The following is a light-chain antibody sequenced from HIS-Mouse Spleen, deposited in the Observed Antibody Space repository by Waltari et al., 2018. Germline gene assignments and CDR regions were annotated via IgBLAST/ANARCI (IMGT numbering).Light chain of an antibody. CDR1: GLPKKY. J-gene: IGLJ2*01. V-gene: IGLV3-10*01. CDR2: EDS. Sequence: SYELTQPPSVSVSPGQTARITCPGDGLPKKYAYWYQPKSGQAPVLVIYEDSKRPSGIPERFSGSSSGTMATLTISGAQVEDEADYYCYSTDSSGNHRVFGGGTKLTVL. CDR3: YSTDSSGNHRV.